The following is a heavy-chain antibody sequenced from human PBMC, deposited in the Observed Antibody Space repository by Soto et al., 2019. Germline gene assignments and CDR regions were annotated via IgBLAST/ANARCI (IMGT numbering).Heavy chain of an antibody. Sequence: ASVKVSCKTSGFTFSSSAVHWVRQARGHRLQWIGWIDVGSANANYAQMLQERVTISRDESQNTAYLQMNSLKTEDTAVYYCNKYSGSLSIPAALGPGTLVTVPQ. J-gene: IGHJ5*02. CDR1: GFTFSSSA. V-gene: IGHV1-58*01. CDR3: NKYSGSLSIPAA. D-gene: IGHD1-26*01. CDR2: IDVGSANA.